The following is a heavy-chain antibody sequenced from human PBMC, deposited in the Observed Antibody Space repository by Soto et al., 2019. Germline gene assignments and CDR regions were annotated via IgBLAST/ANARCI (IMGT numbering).Heavy chain of an antibody. D-gene: IGHD6-13*01. CDR2: ISTYNGNT. CDR3: ARDRGAAAGTSEFDY. V-gene: IGHV1-18*01. Sequence: ASVKVSCKASGYTFTSYGFSWVRQAPGQGLEWMGWISTYNGNTNYAQKLQGRVTMTTDTSTGTAYMDLRSLRSDDTAVYYCARDRGAAAGTSEFDYWGRG. J-gene: IGHJ4*02. CDR1: GYTFTSYG.